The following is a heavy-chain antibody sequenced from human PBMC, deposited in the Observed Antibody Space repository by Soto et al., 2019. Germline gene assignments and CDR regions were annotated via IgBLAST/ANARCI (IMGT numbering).Heavy chain of an antibody. CDR3: ARTARPYHDILTGYYTYDYYYYYMDV. D-gene: IGHD3-9*01. CDR1: GYTFTSYA. CDR2: INAGNGNT. V-gene: IGHV1-3*01. Sequence: ASLKVSCKASGYTFTSYAMHWVRQAPGQRLEWMGWINAGNGNTKYSQKFQGRVTITRDTSASTAYMELSSLRSEDTAVYYCARTARPYHDILTGYYTYDYYYYYMDVWGKGTTVTVSS. J-gene: IGHJ6*03.